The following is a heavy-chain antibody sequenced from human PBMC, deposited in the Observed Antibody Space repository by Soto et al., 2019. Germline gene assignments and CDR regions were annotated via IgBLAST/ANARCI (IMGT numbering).Heavy chain of an antibody. Sequence: PGGSLRLSCAASGFTFSSYGMHWVRQDPGKGLERVAVISYDGSNKYYADSVKGRFTISRDNSKNTPYLQMNSLRAEDTAVYYCAKGAYYASSGYPFDYWGQGTLVAVYS. D-gene: IGHD3-22*01. CDR2: ISYDGSNK. CDR3: AKGAYYASSGYPFDY. CDR1: GFTFSSYG. V-gene: IGHV3-30*18. J-gene: IGHJ4*02.